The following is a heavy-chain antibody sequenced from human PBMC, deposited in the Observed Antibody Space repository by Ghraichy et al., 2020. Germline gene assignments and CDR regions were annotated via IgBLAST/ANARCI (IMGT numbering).Heavy chain of an antibody. J-gene: IGHJ4*02. Sequence: ASVKVSCKASGYTFTSYYIHWVRQAPGQGLEWMGIINPSGGTTSYAQKFQGRVTMTRDTSTSTVYTELSSLRSEDTAVYYCARGCSGCSVDYWGQGTLVTVSS. CDR3: ARGCSGCSVDY. CDR1: GYTFTSYY. V-gene: IGHV1-46*03. CDR2: INPSGGTT. D-gene: IGHD6-19*01.